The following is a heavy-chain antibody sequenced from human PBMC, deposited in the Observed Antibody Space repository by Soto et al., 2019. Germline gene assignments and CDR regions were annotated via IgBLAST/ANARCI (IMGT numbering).Heavy chain of an antibody. CDR2: ISYDGSNK. V-gene: IGHV3-30-3*01. J-gene: IGHJ5*02. D-gene: IGHD3-16*01. CDR3: ATDFSGGVPGGWFDP. Sequence: QVQLVESGGGVVQPGRSLRLSCAASGFTFSSFAMHWVRQAPGKGLEWVAFISYDGSNKYYADSLKGRFTISRDNSKNTLYLQISSLRTEDTAVYYCATDFSGGVPGGWFDPWGQGTLVTVSS. CDR1: GFTFSSFA.